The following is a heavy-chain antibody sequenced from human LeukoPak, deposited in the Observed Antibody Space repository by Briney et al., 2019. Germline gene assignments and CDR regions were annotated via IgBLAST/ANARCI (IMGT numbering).Heavy chain of an antibody. CDR2: IYYGGST. CDR1: GDSISSGGFY. J-gene: IGHJ4*02. CDR3: ARVADGSGTYYADY. Sequence: SETLSLTCTVSGDSISSGGFYWSWIRQHPGKGLDWIGYIYYGGSTYYNPSLKSRVTISVDTSKDQFSLKVSSVTAADTAVYYCARVADGSGTYYADYWGQGTLVTLSS. V-gene: IGHV4-31*03. D-gene: IGHD3-10*01.